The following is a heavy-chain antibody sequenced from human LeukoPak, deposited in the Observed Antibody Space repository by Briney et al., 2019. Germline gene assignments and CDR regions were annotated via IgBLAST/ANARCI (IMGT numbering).Heavy chain of an antibody. CDR1: GGTFSSYA. V-gene: IGHV1-69*04. CDR2: IIPILGIA. CDR3: ARVGGSYYYYYGMDV. Sequence: ASVTVSFTASGGTFSSYAISWVRQAPGQGLEWMGRIIPILGIANYSQKFQGRVTITADKSTSTAYMELSSLRSEDTAVYYCARVGGSYYYYYGMDVRGQGTTVTVSS. D-gene: IGHD1-26*01. J-gene: IGHJ6*02.